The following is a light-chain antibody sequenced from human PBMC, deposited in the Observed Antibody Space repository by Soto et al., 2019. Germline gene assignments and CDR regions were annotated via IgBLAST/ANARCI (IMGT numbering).Light chain of an antibody. V-gene: IGKV3-11*01. CDR3: QQLSNWPIT. J-gene: IGKJ5*01. Sequence: ILLTQCPATLSLSPGARATLSCWASQSVSSYLAWYQQKPGQAPRLLIYDASNRATGIPARLSGSGYGTDLTLTISSLETEDFAVYYCQQLSNWPITFGQGTRLEIK. CDR1: QSVSSY. CDR2: DAS.